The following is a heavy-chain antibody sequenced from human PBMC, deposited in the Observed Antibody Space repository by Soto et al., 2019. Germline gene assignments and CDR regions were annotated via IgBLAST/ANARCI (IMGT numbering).Heavy chain of an antibody. CDR3: ERHGAAIWLGY. D-gene: IGHD6-19*01. V-gene: IGHV5-10-1*01. CDR2: IDPSDSYI. J-gene: IGHJ4*02. Sequence: GESLKISCKTSGYTFSGHWISWVRQVPGKGLQWMGNIDPSDSYINYNPAFRGHVTFSVDKSNSTAYLHWRSLGPSDTAIYYCERHGAAIWLGYRGQGTLVTVSS. CDR1: GYTFSGHW.